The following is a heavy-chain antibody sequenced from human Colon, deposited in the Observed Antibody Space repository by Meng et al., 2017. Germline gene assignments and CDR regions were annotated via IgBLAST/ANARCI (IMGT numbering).Heavy chain of an antibody. Sequence: GGSLRLSCAASGFTFSDHYMDWVRQAPGKGLEWIGRSRNKAQSYIIEYAASVQGRFTISRDFSKNSLDLQMNSLKIDDTAVYYCARAALRDGYNYYSAGDFDYWGQGTLVTVSS. V-gene: IGHV3-72*01. CDR2: SRNKAQSYII. CDR1: GFTFSDHY. J-gene: IGHJ4*02. CDR3: ARAALRDGYNYYSAGDFDY. D-gene: IGHD5-24*01.